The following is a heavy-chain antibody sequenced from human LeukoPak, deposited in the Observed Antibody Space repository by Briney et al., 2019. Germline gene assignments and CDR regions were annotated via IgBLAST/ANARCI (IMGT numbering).Heavy chain of an antibody. CDR2: FNSDGSST. D-gene: IGHD3-10*01. Sequence: GGSLRLSCAASGFTFSSYWMDWVRRAPRKGLVWVSRFNSDGSSTSYADSVKGRFTISRDNAKNTLYLQMNSLRAEDTAVYYCAREDVFGELLTGEIDAFDLWVQGTMVTVSS. V-gene: IGHV3-74*01. J-gene: IGHJ3*01. CDR3: AREDVFGELLTGEIDAFDL. CDR1: GFTFSSYW.